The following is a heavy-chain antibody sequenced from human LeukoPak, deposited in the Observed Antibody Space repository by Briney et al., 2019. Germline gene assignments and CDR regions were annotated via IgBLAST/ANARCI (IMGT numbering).Heavy chain of an antibody. J-gene: IGHJ1*01. Sequence: PLASVKLSCKASGGTFSSYAISWVRQAPGQGLEWMGRIIPIFGIANYAQKFQGRVTITADKSTSTAYMEPSSLRSEDTAVYYCARDYVQTATIFPEYFQHWGQGTLVTVSS. CDR2: IIPIFGIA. CDR3: ARDYVQTATIFPEYFQH. D-gene: IGHD5-24*01. V-gene: IGHV1-69*04. CDR1: GGTFSSYA.